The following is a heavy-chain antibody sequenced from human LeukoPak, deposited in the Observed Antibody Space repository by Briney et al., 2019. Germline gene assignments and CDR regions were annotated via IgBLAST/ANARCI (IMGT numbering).Heavy chain of an antibody. V-gene: IGHV3-15*01. CDR3: TTDLGDYNDFHQFSY. CDR2: IKSKTDGGIT. J-gene: IGHJ4*02. CDR1: GFTLSNAW. Sequence: PGGSLRLSCAASGFTLSNAWMSWVRQAPGKGLEWVGRIKSKTDGGITDYAAPVRGRFTISRDDSIDTLYLQMNSLKTEDTAVYYCTTDLGDYNDFHQFSYRGQGTLVTVSS. D-gene: IGHD4-17*01.